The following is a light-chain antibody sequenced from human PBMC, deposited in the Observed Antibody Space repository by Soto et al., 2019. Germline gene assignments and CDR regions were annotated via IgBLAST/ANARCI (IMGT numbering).Light chain of an antibody. CDR1: QSVSSF. Sequence: EIVLTQSPGTLSLSPGERATLSCRASQSVSSFLDWYQQRPGQAPSLLIYGASSRATGIPDRFSGSGSGPNFTLTISRLEPEEFALSYCQQYRTKPWTFGQGNNLDI. J-gene: IGKJ1*01. CDR2: GAS. CDR3: QQYRTKPWT. V-gene: IGKV3-20*01.